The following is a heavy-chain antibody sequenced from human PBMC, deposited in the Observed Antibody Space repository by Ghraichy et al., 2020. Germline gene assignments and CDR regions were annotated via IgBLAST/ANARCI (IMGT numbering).Heavy chain of an antibody. V-gene: IGHV4-31*03. CDR1: GGSISSGGYY. J-gene: IGHJ4*02. Sequence: SQTLSLTCTVSGGSISSGGYYWSWIRQHPGKGLEWIGYIYYSGSTYYNPSLKSRVTISVDTSKNQFSLKLSSVTAADTAVYYCARGILRMGEYYFDYWGQGTLVTVSS. CDR3: ARGILRMGEYYFDY. CDR2: IYYSGST. D-gene: IGHD3-16*01.